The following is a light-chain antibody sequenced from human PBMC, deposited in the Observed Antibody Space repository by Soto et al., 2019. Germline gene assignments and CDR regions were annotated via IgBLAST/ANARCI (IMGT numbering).Light chain of an antibody. CDR3: QQYNVWPGWT. Sequence: EIVMTQSPATLSVSPGESATLSCRASQNIRSHLAWYQLRPGQAPRLLIYASSTRATGIPARFSGSGSVTEFTLTISSLQSEDFALYFCQQYNVWPGWTFGQGTKVGVK. J-gene: IGKJ1*01. CDR2: ASS. V-gene: IGKV3-15*01. CDR1: QNIRSH.